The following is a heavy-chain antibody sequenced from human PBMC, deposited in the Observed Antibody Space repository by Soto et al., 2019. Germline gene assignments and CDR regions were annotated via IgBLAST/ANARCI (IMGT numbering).Heavy chain of an antibody. D-gene: IGHD5-12*01. CDR2: ISGSGGST. J-gene: IGHJ6*02. V-gene: IGHV3-23*01. CDR1: GFSFSSYA. CDR3: ANTSSGPRPAGYYGMDV. Sequence: XGSLRLSCAASGFSFSSYAMSGVRQAPGKGLEWVSAISGSGGSTYYADSVKGRFTISRDNSKNTLYLQMNSLRAEDTAVYYCANTSSGPRPAGYYGMDVWGQGTTVTVS.